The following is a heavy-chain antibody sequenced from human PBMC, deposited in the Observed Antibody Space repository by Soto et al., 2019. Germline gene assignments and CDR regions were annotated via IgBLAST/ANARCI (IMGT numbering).Heavy chain of an antibody. CDR1: GDSISRGGYS. V-gene: IGHV4-30-2*01. CDR2: IYDSGST. D-gene: IGHD6-6*01. CDR3: ARGSSSYYDYGMDV. Sequence: SETLSLTCAVSGDSISRGGYSWTWIRQPPGKALEWIGNIYDSGSTSYNPSLKSRVTMSVDRSKNQFSLKLTSVTAADTAVYFCARGSSSYYDYGMDVWGQGTTVTV. J-gene: IGHJ6*02.